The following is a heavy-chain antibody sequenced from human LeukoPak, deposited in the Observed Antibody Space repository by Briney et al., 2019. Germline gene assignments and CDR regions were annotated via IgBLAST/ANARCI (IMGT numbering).Heavy chain of an antibody. CDR1: GGFISSYY. V-gene: IGHV4-59*08. J-gene: IGHJ4*02. D-gene: IGHD3-16*01. CDR3: ASQFE. CDR2: IYYSGST. Sequence: KPSGTLSLTCTVSGGFISSYYWSWVRQHPGKGLEWIGYIYYSGSTNYNPSLKSRVTISVDTSKNQFSLKLNSVTAADTAVYYCASQFEWGQGTLVTVSS.